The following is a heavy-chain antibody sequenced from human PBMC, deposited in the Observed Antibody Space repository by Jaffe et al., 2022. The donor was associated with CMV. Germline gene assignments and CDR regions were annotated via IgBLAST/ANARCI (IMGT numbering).Heavy chain of an antibody. D-gene: IGHD3-22*01. V-gene: IGHV3-11*06. Sequence: QVQLVESGGGLVKPGGSLRLSCAASGFTFSDYYMSWIRQAPGKGLEWVSYISSSSSYTNYADSVKGRFTISRDNAKNSLYLQMNSLRAEDTAVYYCARHLDYYDSSGYPDSWGQGTLVTVSS. CDR1: GFTFSDYY. CDR3: ARHLDYYDSSGYPDS. J-gene: IGHJ5*01. CDR2: ISSSSSYT.